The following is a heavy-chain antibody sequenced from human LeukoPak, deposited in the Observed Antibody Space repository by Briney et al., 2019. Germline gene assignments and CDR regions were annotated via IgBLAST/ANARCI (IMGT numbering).Heavy chain of an antibody. CDR2: IDSYDRT. CDR1: GFTFRDYA. Sequence: PGGSLRLSCAASGFTFRDYAISWVRQAPGKGLEWVSGIDSYDRTHYAETVKGRFAISRGMDESTLFLQMNSLRAEDTALYYCVRDLYYWPAMDVWGQGTTVTLS. D-gene: IGHD3-10*01. J-gene: IGHJ6*02. CDR3: VRDLYYWPAMDV. V-gene: IGHV3-23*01.